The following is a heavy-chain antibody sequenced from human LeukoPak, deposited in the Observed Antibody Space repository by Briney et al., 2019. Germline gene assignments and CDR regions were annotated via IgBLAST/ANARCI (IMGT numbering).Heavy chain of an antibody. CDR3: ARVGVGATSSLDY. J-gene: IGHJ4*02. D-gene: IGHD1-26*01. V-gene: IGHV3-53*01. CDR1: GFTVSSNY. Sequence: PGGSLRLSCAASGFTVSSNYMSWVRQAPGKGLEWVSVIYSGGSTYYADSVKGRFTISRDNSKNTLYLQMNSLRAEDTAVYYCARVGVGATSSLDYWGQGTLVTVSS. CDR2: IYSGGST.